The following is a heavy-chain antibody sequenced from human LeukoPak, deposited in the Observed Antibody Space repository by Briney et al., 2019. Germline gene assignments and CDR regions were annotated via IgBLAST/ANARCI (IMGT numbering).Heavy chain of an antibody. CDR1: GGTFSSYA. D-gene: IGHD1-26*01. V-gene: IGHV1-69*05. J-gene: IGHJ4*02. Sequence: ASVKVSCKASGGTFSSYAINWVRQAPGQGLEWMGRIIPIFGTANYAQKFQGRVTITTDESTSTAYMELSSLRSEDTAVYYCARDYRIVGATSWYLDYWGQGTLVTVSS. CDR2: IIPIFGTA. CDR3: ARDYRIVGATSWYLDY.